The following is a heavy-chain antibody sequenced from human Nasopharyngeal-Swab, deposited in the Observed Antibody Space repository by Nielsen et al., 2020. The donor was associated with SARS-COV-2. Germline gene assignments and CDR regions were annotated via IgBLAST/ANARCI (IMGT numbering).Heavy chain of an antibody. CDR3: AKGGSAEWLAFSYYGMDV. D-gene: IGHD6-19*01. J-gene: IGHJ6*02. V-gene: IGHV3-23*01. CDR1: GFTFSSYA. Sequence: GASLQISCAASGFTFSSYAMSWVRQAPGKGLEWVSAISGSGDSTYYADSVKGRFTISRDNSKNTLYLQMNSLRAEDTAVYYCAKGGSAEWLAFSYYGMDVWGQGTTVTVSS. CDR2: ISGSGDST.